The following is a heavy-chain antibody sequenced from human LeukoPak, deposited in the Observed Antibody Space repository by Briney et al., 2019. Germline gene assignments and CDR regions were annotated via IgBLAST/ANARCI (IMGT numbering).Heavy chain of an antibody. CDR1: GGSISSYY. Sequence: SETLSLTCTVSGGSISSYYWSWIRQPPGKGLEWIGSIYYSGSTYYNPSLKSRVTISVDTSKNQFSLKLSSVTAADTAVYYCAKSGSGWYDSGWFDPWGQGTLVTVSS. D-gene: IGHD6-19*01. V-gene: IGHV4-59*12. CDR2: IYYSGST. J-gene: IGHJ5*02. CDR3: AKSGSGWYDSGWFDP.